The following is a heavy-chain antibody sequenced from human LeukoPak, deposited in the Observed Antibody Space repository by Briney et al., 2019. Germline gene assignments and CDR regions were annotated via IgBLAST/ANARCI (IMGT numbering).Heavy chain of an antibody. J-gene: IGHJ6*03. CDR2: IYTSGST. CDR1: GGSISSYY. CDR3: ARGGVVTTDPYYYYYYMDV. Sequence: SETLSLTCTVSGGSISSYYWSWLRQPAGKGLEWIGRIYTSGSTNYNPSLKSRVTMSVDTSKNQFSLKLSSVTAADTAVYYCARGGVVTTDPYYYYYYMDVWGKGTTVTVSS. D-gene: IGHD4-11*01. V-gene: IGHV4-4*07.